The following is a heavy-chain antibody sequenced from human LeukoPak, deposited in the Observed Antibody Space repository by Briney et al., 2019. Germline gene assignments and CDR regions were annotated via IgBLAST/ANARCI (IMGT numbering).Heavy chain of an antibody. CDR2: ISYDGSNK. CDR3: ARARGYSGYDDY. V-gene: IGHV3-30*03. J-gene: IGHJ4*02. D-gene: IGHD5-12*01. CDR1: GFTFSSYG. Sequence: GGSLRLSCAASGFTFSSYGMHWVRQAPGKGLEWVAVISYDGSNKYYADSVKGRFTISRDNSKNTLSLQMNSLRAEDTAVYYCARARGYSGYDDYWGQGTLVTVSS.